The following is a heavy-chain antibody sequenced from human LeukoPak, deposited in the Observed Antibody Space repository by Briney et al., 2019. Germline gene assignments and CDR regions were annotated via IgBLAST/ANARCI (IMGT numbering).Heavy chain of an antibody. V-gene: IGHV1-18*01. CDR3: ARASGSPYWFDP. J-gene: IGHJ5*02. CDR1: GYTFTSYG. CDR2: ISAYNGNT. D-gene: IGHD6-25*01. Sequence: ASVKASCKASGYTFTSYGISWVRQAPGHGLEWMGWISAYNGNTNYAQKLQGRVTMTTDTSTSTAYMELRSLRSEDTAVYYCARASGSPYWFDPWGQGTLVTVSS.